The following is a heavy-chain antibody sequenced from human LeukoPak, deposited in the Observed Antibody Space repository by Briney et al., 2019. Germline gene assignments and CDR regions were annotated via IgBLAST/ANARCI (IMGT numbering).Heavy chain of an antibody. D-gene: IGHD3-22*01. CDR2: IYYSGST. V-gene: IGHV4-39*07. Sequence: SETLSLTCTVSGGSISSSNYYWGWVRQPPGKGLEWIGSIYYSGSTYFNPSLQSRVTISIDTSKNQFSLKLSSVTAADTAVYYCARDYYDSSGYYYGAFDIWGQGTMVTVSS. CDR3: ARDYYDSSGYYYGAFDI. J-gene: IGHJ3*02. CDR1: GGSISSSNYY.